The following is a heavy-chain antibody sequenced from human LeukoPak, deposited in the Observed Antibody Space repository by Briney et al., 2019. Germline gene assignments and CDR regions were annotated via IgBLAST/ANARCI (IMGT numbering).Heavy chain of an antibody. CDR3: ARDLGPTGSDY. CDR2: ISSSSSTI. CDR1: GFTFDDYA. V-gene: IGHV3-48*04. D-gene: IGHD1-14*01. Sequence: GGSLRLSCTVSGFTFDDYAMHWVRQAPGKGLEWVSYISSSSSTIYYADSVKGRFTISRDNAKNSLYLQMNSLRAEDTAVYYCARDLGPTGSDYWGQGTLVTVSS. J-gene: IGHJ4*02.